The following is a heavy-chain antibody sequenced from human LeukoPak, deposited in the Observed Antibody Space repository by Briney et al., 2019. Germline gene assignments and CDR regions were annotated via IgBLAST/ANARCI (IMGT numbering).Heavy chain of an antibody. CDR2: ISGSGGST. CDR1: GFTFSSYA. CDR3: ARSWIQLWPLDY. V-gene: IGHV3-23*01. J-gene: IGHJ4*02. D-gene: IGHD5-18*01. Sequence: PGGSLRLSCAASGFTFSSYAMSWVRQAPGKGLEWVSAISGSGGSTYYGDSVKGRFTISRDNSKNTLYLQMNSLRAEDTALYYCARSWIQLWPLDYWGQGTLVTVSS.